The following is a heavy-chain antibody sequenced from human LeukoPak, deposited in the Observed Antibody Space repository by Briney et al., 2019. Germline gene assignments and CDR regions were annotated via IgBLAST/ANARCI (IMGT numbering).Heavy chain of an antibody. CDR1: GGSISSSNW. Sequence: SENLSLTCAVSGGSISSSNWWSWVRQPPGKGLEWIGEIYHSGSTNYNPSLKSRVTISVDKSKNQFSLKLSSVTAADTAVYYCARRVGSGSYYSTFDYWGQGTLVTVSS. D-gene: IGHD3-10*01. V-gene: IGHV4-4*02. J-gene: IGHJ4*02. CDR3: ARRVGSGSYYSTFDY. CDR2: IYHSGST.